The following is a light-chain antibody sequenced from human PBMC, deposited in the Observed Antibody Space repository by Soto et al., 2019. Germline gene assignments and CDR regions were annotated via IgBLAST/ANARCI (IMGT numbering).Light chain of an antibody. J-gene: IGKJ1*01. CDR1: QSISSY. CDR3: QQSYTTPWT. Sequence: DIQMTQSPSSLSASVGDRVTITCRASQSISSYLNWYHQKPGKAPKLLIYSASSLQSGVPSRFSGSGSGTDFTLTISSLQPEDFANYYCQQSYTTPWTLGQGTKVEIK. CDR2: SAS. V-gene: IGKV1-39*01.